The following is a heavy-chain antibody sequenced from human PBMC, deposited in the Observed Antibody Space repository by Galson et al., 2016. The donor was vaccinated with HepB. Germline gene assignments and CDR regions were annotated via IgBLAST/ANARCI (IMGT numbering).Heavy chain of an antibody. Sequence: SCKASGYTFTSYGISWVRQAPGQGLEWMGWISAYNGNTNYAQKVQGRVTMTTDTSTSIAYMELRSLRSDDTAVYYCARIDGWYYDSSGYYYDFDYWGQGTLVTVSS. CDR3: ARIDGWYYDSSGYYYDFDY. J-gene: IGHJ4*02. CDR1: GYTFTSYG. D-gene: IGHD3-22*01. CDR2: ISAYNGNT. V-gene: IGHV1-18*01.